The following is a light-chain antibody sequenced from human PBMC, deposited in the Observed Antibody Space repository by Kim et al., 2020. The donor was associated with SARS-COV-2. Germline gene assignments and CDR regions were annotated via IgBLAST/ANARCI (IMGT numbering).Light chain of an antibody. CDR3: QSYDSSLSGVV. CDR2: GNS. V-gene: IGLV1-40*01. Sequence: QSVLTQPPSVSGAPGQRVTISCTGSSSNIGAGYDVHWYQQLPGTAPKLLIYGNSNRPSGVPDRFSGSKSGTSASLAITGLQAEDEADYYCQSYDSSLSGVVFGGGPQLTVL. CDR1: SSNIGAGYD. J-gene: IGLJ2*01.